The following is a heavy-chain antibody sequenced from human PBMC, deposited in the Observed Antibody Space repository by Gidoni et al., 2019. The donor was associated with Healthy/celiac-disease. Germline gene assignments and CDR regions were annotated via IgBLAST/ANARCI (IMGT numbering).Heavy chain of an antibody. CDR1: GFTFSSYG. CDR2: ISYDGSNK. Sequence: VQLVESGGGVVQPGSSLRLSCAASGFTFSSYGMHWVRQAPGKGLEWVAVISYDGSNKYYADSVKGRFTISRDNSKNTLYLQMNSLRAEDTAVYYCAKGSDIVVVVADDGMDVWGQGTTVTVSS. V-gene: IGHV3-30*18. J-gene: IGHJ6*02. CDR3: AKGSDIVVVVADDGMDV. D-gene: IGHD2-15*01.